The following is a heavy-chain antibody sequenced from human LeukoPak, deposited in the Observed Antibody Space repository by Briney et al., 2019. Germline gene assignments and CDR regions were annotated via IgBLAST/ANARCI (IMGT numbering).Heavy chain of an antibody. Sequence: PGGSLRLSCATSGFTFSTSGMHWVRQAPGKGLEWVAVIGDTGRAKYYADSVEGRFTASRDNSKNTLYLEMNSLSYDDTALYYCAREAAWGNWYFDLWGRGTLVTVSS. CDR1: GFTFSTSG. CDR2: IGDTGRAK. J-gene: IGHJ2*01. CDR3: AREAAWGNWYFDL. V-gene: IGHV3-30*02. D-gene: IGHD3-16*01.